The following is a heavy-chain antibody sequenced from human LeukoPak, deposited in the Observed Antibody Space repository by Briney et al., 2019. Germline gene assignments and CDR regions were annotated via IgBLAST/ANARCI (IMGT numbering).Heavy chain of an antibody. Sequence: GASVKVSCKASGYTFTGYYMHWVRQAPGQGLEWMGWINPNSGGTNYAQKFQGWVTMTRDTSISTAYMELSRLRSDDTAVYYCARERIKYYYDSSGIFDYWGQGTLVTVSS. CDR3: ARERIKYYYDSSGIFDY. V-gene: IGHV1-2*04. D-gene: IGHD3-22*01. CDR1: GYTFTGYY. CDR2: INPNSGGT. J-gene: IGHJ4*02.